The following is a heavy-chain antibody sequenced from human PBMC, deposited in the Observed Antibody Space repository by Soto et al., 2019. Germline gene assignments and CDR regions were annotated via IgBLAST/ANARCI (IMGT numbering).Heavy chain of an antibody. CDR3: AKVVGDGNDYYDS. D-gene: IGHD3-22*01. J-gene: IGHJ4*02. V-gene: IGHV3-23*01. Sequence: GGSLRLSCAASGFIFSSYAMSWVRQAPGKGLEWVSAISGSGGSTYYADSVKGRFTISRDTSKNTLYLQMDSLGAEDTAIYYCAKVVGDGNDYYDSWGQGTLVTVSS. CDR2: ISGSGGST. CDR1: GFIFSSYA.